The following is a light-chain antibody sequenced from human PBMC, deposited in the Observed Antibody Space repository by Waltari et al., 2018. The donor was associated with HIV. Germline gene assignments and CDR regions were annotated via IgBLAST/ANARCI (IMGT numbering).Light chain of an antibody. V-gene: IGLV3-21*02. Sequence: SYVLTQPPSVSVAPGQTARITCGGNKIGSKSVHWYQQKTGQAPVLVVYEDSDRPPGIPEGFPGSNSWNTGTPTISRVEGGDEGGHYWQVWDSSSDHVVFGGGTKLTVL. J-gene: IGLJ2*01. CDR2: EDS. CDR3: QVWDSSSDHVV. CDR1: KIGSKS.